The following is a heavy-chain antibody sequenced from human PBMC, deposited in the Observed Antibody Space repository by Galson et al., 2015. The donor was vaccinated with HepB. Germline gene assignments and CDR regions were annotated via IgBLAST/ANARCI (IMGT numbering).Heavy chain of an antibody. CDR2: VKSDGSKT. J-gene: IGHJ6*02. D-gene: IGHD1-26*01. CDR3: AGLGGTYTMDV. CDR1: GFTLNTYW. Sequence: SLRLSCAASGFTLNTYWIHWVRQVPGKGLMWVSRVKSDGSKTGYADSVEGRFFVFRDNARNTVWLQVSSLRVEDTAVYYCAGLGGTYTMDVWGQGTAVTVSS. V-gene: IGHV3-74*01.